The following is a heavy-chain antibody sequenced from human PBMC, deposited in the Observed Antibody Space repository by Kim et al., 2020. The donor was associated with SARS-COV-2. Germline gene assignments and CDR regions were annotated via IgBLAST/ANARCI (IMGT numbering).Heavy chain of an antibody. CDR1: GGSFSGYY. J-gene: IGHJ6*02. V-gene: IGHV4-34*01. Sequence: SETLSLTCAVYGGSFSGYYWSWIRQPPGKGLEWIGEINHSGSTNYNPSLKSRVTISVDTSKNQFSLKLSSVTAADTAVYYCARLPNKTYYYYYGMDVWGQGTTVTVSS. D-gene: IGHD7-27*01. CDR2: INHSGST. CDR3: ARLPNKTYYYYYGMDV.